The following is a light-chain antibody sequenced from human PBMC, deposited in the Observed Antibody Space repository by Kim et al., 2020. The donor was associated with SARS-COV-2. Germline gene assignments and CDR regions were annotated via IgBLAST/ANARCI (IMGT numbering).Light chain of an antibody. CDR3: AAWDDSLNGYV. CDR1: YSNNGRNT. Sequence: GQRITISCSHSYSNNGRNTVNWYQHLSGAAPKLLIYSHNQRPSGVPDRFSGSTSGTSASLAISGLQSEDEGVYYCAAWDDSLNGYVFGSGTKVTVL. J-gene: IGLJ1*01. CDR2: SHN. V-gene: IGLV1-44*01.